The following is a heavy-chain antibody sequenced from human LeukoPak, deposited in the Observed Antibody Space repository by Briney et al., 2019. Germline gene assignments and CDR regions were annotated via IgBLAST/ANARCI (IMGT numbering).Heavy chain of an antibody. J-gene: IGHJ6*02. Sequence: GSLRLSCATSGFSFDDYAMHWVRQPPGKGLEWVSVITGDGGDTDYVDSVKGRFTISRDNSKDSLYLQMNSLRTEDTAFYYCAKEFGYCSGSSCYRYYYYPMDVWAQGTTVTVSS. CDR3: AKEFGYCSGSSCYRYYYYPMDV. V-gene: IGHV3-43*02. D-gene: IGHD2-15*01. CDR1: GFSFDDYA. CDR2: ITGDGGDT.